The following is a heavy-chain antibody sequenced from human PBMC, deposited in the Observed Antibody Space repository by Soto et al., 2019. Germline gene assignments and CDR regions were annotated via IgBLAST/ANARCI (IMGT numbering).Heavy chain of an antibody. Sequence: EVQLVESGGGLVQPGGSLRLSCAASGFTVSSNYMSWVRQAPGKGLERVSLIYSGDNTNYADSVKGRFTISRDNSKNTLYLQMNSLRAEDTAVYYYASPGLGYWGQGTPVTVSS. V-gene: IGHV3-66*01. D-gene: IGHD3-16*01. CDR2: IYSGDNT. CDR1: GFTVSSNY. CDR3: ASPGLGY. J-gene: IGHJ4*02.